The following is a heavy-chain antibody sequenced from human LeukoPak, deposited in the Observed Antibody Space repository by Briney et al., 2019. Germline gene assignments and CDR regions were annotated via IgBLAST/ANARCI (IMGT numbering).Heavy chain of an antibody. CDR3: ARDGSRSMTTVLKSAFDI. J-gene: IGHJ3*02. Sequence: GGSLRLSCAASGFTFSSYAMSWVRQAPGKGLEWVSAISGSGGSTYYADSVKGRFTISRDNSKNTLYLQMNSLRAEDTAVYYCARDGSRSMTTVLKSAFDIWGQGTMVTVSS. V-gene: IGHV3-23*01. CDR2: ISGSGGST. D-gene: IGHD4-17*01. CDR1: GFTFSSYA.